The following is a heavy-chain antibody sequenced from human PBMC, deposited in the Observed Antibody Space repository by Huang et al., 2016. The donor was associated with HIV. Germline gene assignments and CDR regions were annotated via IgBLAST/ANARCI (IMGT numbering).Heavy chain of an antibody. CDR3: ARDSNWNFRYFDY. CDR2: IGSSGSIL. J-gene: IGHJ4*02. D-gene: IGHD1-7*01. V-gene: IGHV3-11*01. CDR1: GFTFSDYY. Sequence: QVQVVESGGGLVKPGGSLRLSCAASGFTFSDYYLNWISQAPGKWLEWVSYIGSSGSILYYADSVKGRFTIARDNAKNSLYLQLNSLRAEDTAVYYCARDSNWNFRYFDYWGQGTLVTVSS.